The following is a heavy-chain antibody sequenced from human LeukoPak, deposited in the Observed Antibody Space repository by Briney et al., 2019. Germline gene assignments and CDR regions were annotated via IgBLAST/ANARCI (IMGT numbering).Heavy chain of an antibody. Sequence: PGESLKISRKGSGYSFTSYWIGWVRQMPGQGLAWMGYLSPGDSDTRYRQYFLGQVTISAANSICTVYLQWSSLKTSDTAMYYCARLYDGSGYFYFDYWGQGTLVTVSS. D-gene: IGHD3-22*01. CDR2: LSPGDSDT. V-gene: IGHV5-51*01. J-gene: IGHJ4*02. CDR1: GYSFTSYW. CDR3: ARLYDGSGYFYFDY.